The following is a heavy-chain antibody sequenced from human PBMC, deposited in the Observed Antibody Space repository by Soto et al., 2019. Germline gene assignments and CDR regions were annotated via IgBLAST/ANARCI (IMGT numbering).Heavy chain of an antibody. CDR3: ARGQTWAHFDY. V-gene: IGHV1-18*01. Sequence: ASVKVSCKASGGTFSSYAISWVRQAPGQGLEWMGWISANNGNTNYAQKLQGRVTMTTDTSTSTAYMELRSLRSDDTAVYYCARGQTWAHFDYWGQGTLVTVSS. CDR2: ISANNGNT. D-gene: IGHD1-26*01. CDR1: GGTFSSYA. J-gene: IGHJ4*02.